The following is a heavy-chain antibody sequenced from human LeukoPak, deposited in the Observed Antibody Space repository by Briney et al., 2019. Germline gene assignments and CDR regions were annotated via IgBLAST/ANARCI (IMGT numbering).Heavy chain of an antibody. CDR3: ATHKANWDTRFDY. CDR1: GGSISSYY. J-gene: IGHJ4*02. Sequence: SETLSLTCTVSGGSISSYYWSWIRQPPGKGLEWIGWIYYSGSTNYNPSLKSRVTISVDTSKNQFSLKLSSVTAADTASYYCATHKANWDTRFDYWGQGTLVTVSS. D-gene: IGHD7-27*01. CDR2: IYYSGST. V-gene: IGHV4-59*08.